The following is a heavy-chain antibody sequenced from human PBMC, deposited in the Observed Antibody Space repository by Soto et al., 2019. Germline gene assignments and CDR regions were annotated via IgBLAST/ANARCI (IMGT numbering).Heavy chain of an antibody. CDR2: IYHGGST. V-gene: IGHV4-30-2*01. CDR3: ARDSLANYDSSGYYYRYFQH. CDR1: GGSINSGGYS. J-gene: IGHJ1*01. D-gene: IGHD3-22*01. Sequence: ASGTPSLTCAFSGGSINSGGYSWSWIRQPRGKGLEWIGSIYHGGSTYYNPSLKSRVTISVDRSKNQFSLKLSSVTAADTAVYYCARDSLANYDSSGYYYRYFQHWGQGTLVTVSS.